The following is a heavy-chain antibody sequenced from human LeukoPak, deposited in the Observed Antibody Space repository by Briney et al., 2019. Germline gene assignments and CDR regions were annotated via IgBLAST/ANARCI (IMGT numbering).Heavy chain of an antibody. Sequence: GGSLRLSCAASGFTFSSYAMSWVRQAPGKGLEWVSGISGSGGSTNYADSVKGRFTISRDNSKNTLYLQMNSLRAEDTAVYYCARDRDGHYFDYWGQGTLVTVSS. CDR2: ISGSGGST. CDR3: ARDRDGHYFDY. CDR1: GFTFSSYA. V-gene: IGHV3-23*01. D-gene: IGHD2-21*02. J-gene: IGHJ4*02.